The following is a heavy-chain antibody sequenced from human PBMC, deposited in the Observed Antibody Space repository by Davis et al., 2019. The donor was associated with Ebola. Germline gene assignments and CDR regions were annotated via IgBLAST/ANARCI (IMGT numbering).Heavy chain of an antibody. D-gene: IGHD3-3*01. Sequence: SGPTLVKPTQTLTLTCSFSGFSLNTTGVGVGWIRQPPGKALEWLALIDWDDDKYYSTSLKTRLTISKDTSKNQVVLTMTNMDPVDTATYYCARSPNTIFGRNKYYFDYWGQGTLVTVSS. J-gene: IGHJ4*02. V-gene: IGHV2-70*01. CDR2: IDWDDDK. CDR1: GFSLNTTGVG. CDR3: ARSPNTIFGRNKYYFDY.